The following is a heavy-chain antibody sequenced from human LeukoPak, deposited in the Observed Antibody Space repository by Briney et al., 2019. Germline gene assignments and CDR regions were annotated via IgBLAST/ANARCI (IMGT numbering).Heavy chain of an antibody. CDR1: GGTFSSYT. Sequence: SVKVSCKASGGTFSSYTISWVRQAPGQGLEWMGRIIPIFGTANDAQKFQGRVTITTDESTSTAYMELSSLRSEDTAVYYCARALTRPYGDPTKDAFDIWGQGTIVTVSS. J-gene: IGHJ3*02. V-gene: IGHV1-69*05. CDR3: ARALTRPYGDPTKDAFDI. CDR2: IIPIFGTA. D-gene: IGHD4-17*01.